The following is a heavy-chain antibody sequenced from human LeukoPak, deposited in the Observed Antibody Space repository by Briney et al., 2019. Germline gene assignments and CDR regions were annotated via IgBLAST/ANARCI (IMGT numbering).Heavy chain of an antibody. J-gene: IGHJ4*02. CDR3: ARDWGIDY. Sequence: GRSLRLSCAASGFTFSSYGMHWVRQAPGKGLEWVAVISYDGSNKYYADSVKGRFTISRDNAKNTLYLQMNSLTAEDTAVYYCARDWGIDYWGQGTLVTVSS. CDR2: ISYDGSNK. V-gene: IGHV3-30*03. CDR1: GFTFSSYG. D-gene: IGHD3-16*01.